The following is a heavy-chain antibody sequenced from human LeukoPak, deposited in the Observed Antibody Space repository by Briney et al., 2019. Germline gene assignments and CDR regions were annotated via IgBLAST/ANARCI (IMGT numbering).Heavy chain of an antibody. Sequence: QPGGSLRLSCAASGFTFSSYGMHWVRQAPGKGLEWVAVIWYDGSNKYYADSVKGRFTISRDNSKNTLYLQMNSLRAEDTAVYYCARGSGRDTHRTRYYYYYGMDVWGQGTTVTVSS. CDR1: GFTFSSYG. CDR2: IWYDGSNK. D-gene: IGHD5-18*01. V-gene: IGHV3-33*01. CDR3: ARGSGRDTHRTRYYYYYGMDV. J-gene: IGHJ6*02.